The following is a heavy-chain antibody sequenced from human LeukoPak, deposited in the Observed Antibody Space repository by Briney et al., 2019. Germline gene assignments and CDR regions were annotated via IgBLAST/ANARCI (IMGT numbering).Heavy chain of an antibody. V-gene: IGHV4-59*08. Sequence: PSETLSPTCTVSGGSISSYYWSWIRQPPGKGLEWIGYIYYSGSTNYNPSLKSRVTISVDTSKNQFSLKLSSVTAADTAVYYCAGGLTGYDAFDIWGQGTMVTVSS. D-gene: IGHD7-27*01. CDR2: IYYSGST. CDR1: GGSISSYY. J-gene: IGHJ3*02. CDR3: AGGLTGYDAFDI.